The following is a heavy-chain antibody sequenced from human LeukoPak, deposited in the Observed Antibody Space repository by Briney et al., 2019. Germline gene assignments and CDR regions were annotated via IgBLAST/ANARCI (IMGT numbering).Heavy chain of an antibody. Sequence: ASVKVSCKASGYTFTGYNMHWVRQAPGQALEWMGWINPKSGDTNYAQKFQGRVTMTRDTSINTVYMELSRLSSDDTAVFYCARDRIAAPVVANWFDPWAREPWSSSPQ. CDR2: INPKSGDT. D-gene: IGHD6-13*01. CDR1: GYTFTGYN. V-gene: IGHV1-2*02. CDR3: ARDRIAAPVVANWFDP. J-gene: IGHJ5*02.